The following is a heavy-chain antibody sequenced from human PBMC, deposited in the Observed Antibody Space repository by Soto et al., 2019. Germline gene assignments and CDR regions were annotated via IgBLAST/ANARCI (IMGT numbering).Heavy chain of an antibody. J-gene: IGHJ4*02. Sequence: ASVKVSCKASGYTFTSYAMHWVRQAPGQRLEWMGWINAGNGNTKYAQRFQGRVTITRDTSTSTAYMELRSLRSEDTAVYYCARWASGWYGYWGQGTLVTVSS. D-gene: IGHD6-19*01. V-gene: IGHV1-3*01. CDR2: INAGNGNT. CDR3: ARWASGWYGY. CDR1: GYTFTSYA.